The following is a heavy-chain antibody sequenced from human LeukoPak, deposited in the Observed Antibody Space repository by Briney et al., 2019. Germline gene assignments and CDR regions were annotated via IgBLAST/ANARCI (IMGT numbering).Heavy chain of an antibody. CDR1: GFTFSSYA. V-gene: IGHV3-23*01. CDR3: AKKKGPRGDGDPIDY. D-gene: IGHD4-17*01. J-gene: IGHJ4*02. CDR2: ISGSGAST. Sequence: QSGGSLRLSCAASGFTFSSYAMSWVRQAPGKGLEWVSAISGSGASTYYADSVKGRFTISRDNSKNTLYLQMNSLRAEDTAVYYCAKKKGPRGDGDPIDYWGQGTLVTVSS.